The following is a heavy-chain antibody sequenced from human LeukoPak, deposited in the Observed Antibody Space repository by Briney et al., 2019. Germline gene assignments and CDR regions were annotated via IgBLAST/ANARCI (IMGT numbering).Heavy chain of an antibody. CDR3: ARYRYCSGGSCYSRGMDV. D-gene: IGHD2-15*01. CDR2: INHSGST. V-gene: IGHV4-34*01. Sequence: PSETLSLTCAVYGGSFSGYYWSWIRQPPGKGLEWIGEINHSGSTNYNPSLKSRVTISVDTSKNQFSLKLSSVTAADTAVYYCARYRYCSGGSCYSRGMDVWGQGTTVTVSS. CDR1: GGSFSGYY. J-gene: IGHJ6*02.